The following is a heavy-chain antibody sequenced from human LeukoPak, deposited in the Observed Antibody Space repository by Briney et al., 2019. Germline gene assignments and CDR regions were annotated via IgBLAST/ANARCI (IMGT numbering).Heavy chain of an antibody. V-gene: IGHV3-23*01. CDR2: ISGSGGST. D-gene: IGHD5-24*01. CDR3: AKDLTMATTGDFDY. CDR1: GFTFSSYA. Sequence: PGGSLRLSCAASGFTFSSYAMSWVRQAPGKGLEWVSAISGSGGSTYYADSVKGRFTISRDNSKNTLYLQMNSLRAEDMAVYYCAKDLTMATTGDFDYWGQGTLVTVSS. J-gene: IGHJ4*02.